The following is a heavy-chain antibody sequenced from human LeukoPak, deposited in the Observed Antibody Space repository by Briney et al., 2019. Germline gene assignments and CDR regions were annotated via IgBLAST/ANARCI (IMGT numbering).Heavy chain of an antibody. V-gene: IGHV3-21*01. Sequence: PGGSLRLSCAASGFTFSSYTMNWVRQAPGRGLEWVSSISGRSSSIYYADSVKGRFTISRDNAKNSLFLQMNSLRAEDTAVYYCARVPSDYWGQGTQVTVSS. CDR3: ARVPSDY. J-gene: IGHJ4*02. CDR2: ISGRSSSI. CDR1: GFTFSSYT.